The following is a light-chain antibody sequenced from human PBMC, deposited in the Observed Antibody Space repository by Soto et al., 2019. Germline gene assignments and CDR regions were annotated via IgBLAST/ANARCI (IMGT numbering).Light chain of an antibody. Sequence: QSVLTQPASVSGSPGQSITISCTGTSSDVGGYHYVSWYQQYPGKAPKVMIYDVSNRPSGVSNRFSGSKSGTTASLTISGLQAEDEAEYYCSSYTSSITYVFGTGTKVTVL. CDR2: DVS. V-gene: IGLV2-14*01. J-gene: IGLJ1*01. CDR3: SSYTSSITYV. CDR1: SSDVGGYHY.